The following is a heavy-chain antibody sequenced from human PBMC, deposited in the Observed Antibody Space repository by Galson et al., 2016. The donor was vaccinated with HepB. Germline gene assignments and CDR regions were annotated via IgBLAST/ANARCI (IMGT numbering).Heavy chain of an antibody. CDR3: ARDLPDDSVEYFDVFDL. CDR2: IYSGGAT. CDR1: GFIVSSHY. Sequence: SLRLSCAASGFIVSSHYMNWVRQAPGKGLEWVSIIYSGGATYYADSVKGRFTISRDNPKNTVYLQMTNLRAEDTAVYYCARDLPDDSVEYFDVFDLWGQGTMVTVSS. D-gene: IGHD4-17*01. V-gene: IGHV3-53*01. J-gene: IGHJ3*01.